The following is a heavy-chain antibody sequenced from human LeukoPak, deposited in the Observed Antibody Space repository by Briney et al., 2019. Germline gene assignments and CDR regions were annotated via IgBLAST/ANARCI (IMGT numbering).Heavy chain of an antibody. CDR1: GYTFTSYD. V-gene: IGHV1-2*02. CDR2: INPNSGGT. D-gene: IGHD2-8*01. J-gene: IGHJ3*02. CDR3: ARFPYIVLMVYDNHDAFDI. Sequence: ASVKVSCKASGYTFTSYDINWVRQATGQGLEWMGWINPNSGGTNYAQKFQGRVTMTRDTSISTAYMELSRLRSDDTAVYYCARFPYIVLMVYDNHDAFDIWGQGTMVTVSS.